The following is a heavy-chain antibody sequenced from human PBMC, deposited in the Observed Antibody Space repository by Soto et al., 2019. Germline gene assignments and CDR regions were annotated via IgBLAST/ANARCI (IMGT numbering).Heavy chain of an antibody. CDR1: GGSISTSRSY. V-gene: IGHV4-39*01. J-gene: IGHJ5*02. CDR3: ARQPITDATDLWFYT. CDR2: IFYSGST. D-gene: IGHD2-15*01. Sequence: SETLSLTCNVSGGSISTSRSYWAWIRQPPGKGLEWLANIFYSGSTYYNPSLASRVTVSVDTSKNEFSLKLRSVTAADTAVYYCARQPITDATDLWFYTCGQRALLPVSS.